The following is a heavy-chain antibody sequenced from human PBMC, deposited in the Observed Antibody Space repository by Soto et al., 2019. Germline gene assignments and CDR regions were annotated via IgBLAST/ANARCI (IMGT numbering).Heavy chain of an antibody. J-gene: IGHJ4*02. CDR2: IWYDGSNK. V-gene: IGHV3-33*01. CDR3: ARDPDYGGNSDFDY. D-gene: IGHD4-17*01. Sequence: QVQLVESGGGVVQPGRSLRLSCAAAGLTFSSYGMHWVRQAPGKRLEWVAVIWYDGSNKYYADSVKGRFTISRDNSKNTLYLHMNRLRAEDTAVYYCARDPDYGGNSDFDYWGQGTLVTVSS. CDR1: GLTFSSYG.